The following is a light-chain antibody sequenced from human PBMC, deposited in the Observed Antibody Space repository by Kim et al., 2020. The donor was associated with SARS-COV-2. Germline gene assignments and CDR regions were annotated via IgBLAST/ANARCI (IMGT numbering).Light chain of an antibody. J-gene: IGLJ2*01. Sequence: SPGQSVTISCTGTSSDVGGYDYVSWYQQYPGKAPKLIIYDVNKRPSGVPDRFSGSKSGNTASLTISGLQTQDEADFYCCSYAGSVVFGGGTKLTVL. V-gene: IGLV2-11*01. CDR1: SSDVGGYDY. CDR3: CSYAGSVV. CDR2: DVN.